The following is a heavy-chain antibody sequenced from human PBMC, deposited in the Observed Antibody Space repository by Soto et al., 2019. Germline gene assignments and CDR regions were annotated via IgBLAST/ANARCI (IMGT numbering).Heavy chain of an antibody. D-gene: IGHD3-10*01. CDR3: ARGITYKYGSGEYFDY. J-gene: IGHJ4*02. CDR1: GGTFSSYA. Sequence: SSVKVSCKASGGTFSSYAISCLRQAPGQGLELMGWIIPICGTANYAQKFQGRFTITADESTSTAYMELSSLRSEDTAVYYCARGITYKYGSGEYFDYWGQGTLVSVS. CDR2: IIPICGTA. V-gene: IGHV1-69*13.